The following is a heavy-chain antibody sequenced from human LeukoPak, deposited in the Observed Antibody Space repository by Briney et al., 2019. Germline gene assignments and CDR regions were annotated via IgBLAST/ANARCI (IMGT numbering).Heavy chain of an antibody. CDR1: GFTVSSNY. CDR2: IYSGGST. CDR3: SRDRAPLR. D-gene: IGHD3-16*01. V-gene: IGHV3-66*01. Sequence: GGSLRLSCAASGFTVSSNYMSRVRQAPGKGLEWVSVIYSGGSTYYADSVKGRFTISRDNSKNTLYLQMNSLRAEDTAVYYCSRDRAPLRWGEGSLVSVSS. J-gene: IGHJ4*02.